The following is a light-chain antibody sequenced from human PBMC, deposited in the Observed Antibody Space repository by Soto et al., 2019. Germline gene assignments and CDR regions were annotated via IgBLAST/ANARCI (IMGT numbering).Light chain of an antibody. CDR1: QDISTS. Sequence: DIQLTQSPSFLSASVGDRVTVSCRASQDISTSLAWFQQKAGKVPQLLVYPASTLQDGVPSRFSGSGSGTYFTLTISNLQAEDCATDYCQHLRTYPFSFGQGTKLDIK. J-gene: IGKJ2*03. CDR3: QHLRTYPFS. CDR2: PAS. V-gene: IGKV1-9*01.